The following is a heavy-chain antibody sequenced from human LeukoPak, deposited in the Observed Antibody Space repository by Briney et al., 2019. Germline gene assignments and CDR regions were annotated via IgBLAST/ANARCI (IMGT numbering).Heavy chain of an antibody. V-gene: IGHV1-69*04. CDR3: ARDKRDYDISTGYYLDY. J-gene: IGHJ4*02. Sequence: SVKVSCKASGGTFSSYAISWVRQAPGQGLEWMGRIIPILGIANYAQKFQGRVTITADKSTSTAYMKLSSLRSEDTAVYYCARDKRDYDISTGYYLDYWGQGTLVTVSS. CDR1: GGTFSSYA. D-gene: IGHD3-9*01. CDR2: IIPILGIA.